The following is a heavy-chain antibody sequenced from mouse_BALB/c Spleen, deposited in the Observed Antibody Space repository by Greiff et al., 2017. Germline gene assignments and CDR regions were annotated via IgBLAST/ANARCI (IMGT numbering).Heavy chain of an antibody. V-gene: IGHV2-6-5*01. CDR3: AKHPLMITRAMDY. CDR2: IWGGGSK. Sequence: VKLMESGPGLVAPSQSLSITCTVSGFSLTDYGVSWIRQPPGKGLEWLGVIWGGGSKYYNSALKSRLSISKDNSKSQVFLKMNSLQTDDTAMYYCAKHPLMITRAMDYWGQGTTVTVSS. CDR1: GFSLTDYG. D-gene: IGHD2-4*01. J-gene: IGHJ4*01.